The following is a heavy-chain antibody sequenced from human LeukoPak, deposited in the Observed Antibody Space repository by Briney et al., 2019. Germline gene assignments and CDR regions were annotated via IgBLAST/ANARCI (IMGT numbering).Heavy chain of an antibody. V-gene: IGHV6-1*01. J-gene: IGHJ4*02. CDR1: GDSVSSNSAA. Sequence: SQTLSLTCLISGDSVSSNSAAWNWIRQSPSRGLEWLGRTYYRSKWYRHYAVSVKSRITINPDTSRNQFSLELNSLTPEDTAVYYCSRDPYGEWGQGTLVTVSS. CDR3: SRDPYGE. D-gene: IGHD3-10*01. CDR2: TYYRSKWYR.